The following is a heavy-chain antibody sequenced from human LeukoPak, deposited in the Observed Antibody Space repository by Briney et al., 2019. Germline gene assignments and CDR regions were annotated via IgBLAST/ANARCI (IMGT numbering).Heavy chain of an antibody. V-gene: IGHV4-34*01. D-gene: IGHD6-13*01. CDR1: GGSFSGYY. J-gene: IGHJ3*01. CDR2: INHSGVT. CDR3: ARPAKPIYTSSLYDPFDF. Sequence: PSETLSPTCAVYGGSFSGYYWSWIRQPPGKGLEWIGEINHSGVTNYNPSLKSRVTISVDTSKNQFSLMLSSVAAADTAVYYCARPAKPIYTSSLYDPFDFWGQGTMVTVSS.